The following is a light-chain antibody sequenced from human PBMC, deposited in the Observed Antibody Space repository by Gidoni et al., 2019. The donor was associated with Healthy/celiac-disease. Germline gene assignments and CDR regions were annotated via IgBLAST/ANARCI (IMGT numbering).Light chain of an antibody. J-gene: IGKJ3*01. CDR2: DAS. V-gene: IGKV1-33*01. CDR1: QDISNY. Sequence: DIQITQSPSSLSASVGDRVTIPCQASQDISNYLKWYQHKPGKAPKRLNYDASNLEAGVPSRFSGSGSGTDFTFTISSLQPEYIATYYCQQYDNLPVFXPXTKVEIK. CDR3: QQYDNLPV.